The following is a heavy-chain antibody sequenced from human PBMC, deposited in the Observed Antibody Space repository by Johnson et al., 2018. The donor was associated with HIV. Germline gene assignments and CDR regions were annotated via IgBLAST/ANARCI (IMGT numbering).Heavy chain of an antibody. J-gene: IGHJ3*02. CDR1: GFTFNSYA. Sequence: QVQLVESGGGVVQPGRSLRLSCAASGFTFNSYAMHWVRQAPGKGLEWVAVISYDGSNKYYADSVKGRFTISRDNSKNTLYLQMNSLRAEDTAVYYCATSTASDALDIWGQGTVVTVSS. D-gene: IGHD1-1*01. CDR2: ISYDGSNK. V-gene: IGHV3-30*04. CDR3: ATSTASDALDI.